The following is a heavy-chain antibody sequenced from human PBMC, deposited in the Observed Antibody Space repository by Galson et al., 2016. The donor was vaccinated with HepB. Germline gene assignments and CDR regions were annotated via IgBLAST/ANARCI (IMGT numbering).Heavy chain of an antibody. CDR2: ISWKSGSI. J-gene: IGHJ4*02. V-gene: IGHV3-9*01. CDR1: GFTFDDYA. Sequence: SLRLSCAASGFTFDDYAMHWVRQAPGKGLEWVSGISWKSGSIGYADSVKGRFTISRDNAKSSLYLQMNSLRAEDTALYYCAKDRSRSVADSDFDYWGQRTLVTVSS. CDR3: AKDRSRSVADSDFDY. D-gene: IGHD3-22*01.